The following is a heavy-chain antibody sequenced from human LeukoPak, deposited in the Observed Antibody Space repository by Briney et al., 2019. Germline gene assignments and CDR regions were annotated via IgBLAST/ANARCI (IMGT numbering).Heavy chain of an antibody. D-gene: IGHD3-3*01. J-gene: IGHJ3*02. Sequence: PGGSLRLSCAASGFTFSSYWMSWVRQAPGKGLEWVANIKQDGSEKYYVDSVKGRFTISRDNAKNSLYLQMNSLRAEDTAVYYCARASVEYYAFWSGYFTWGAFDIWGQGTMVTVSS. CDR3: ARASVEYYAFWSGYFTWGAFDI. CDR2: IKQDGSEK. V-gene: IGHV3-7*05. CDR1: GFTFSSYW.